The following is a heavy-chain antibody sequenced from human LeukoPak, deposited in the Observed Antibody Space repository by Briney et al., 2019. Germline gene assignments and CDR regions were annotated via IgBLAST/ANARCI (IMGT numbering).Heavy chain of an antibody. CDR1: GFTFSSYA. J-gene: IGHJ4*02. D-gene: IGHD6-19*01. CDR3: AKDRRSQWLVQDY. V-gene: IGHV3-23*01. CDR2: ISGSGGST. Sequence: PGGSLRLSCAASGFTFSSYAMSWVRQAPGKGLEWVSAISGSGGSTYYADSVKGRFTISRDNSKNTLYLQMNSRRAEDTAVYYCAKDRRSQWLVQDYWGQGTLVTVSS.